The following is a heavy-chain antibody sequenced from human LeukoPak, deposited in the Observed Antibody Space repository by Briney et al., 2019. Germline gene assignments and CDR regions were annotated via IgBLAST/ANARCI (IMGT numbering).Heavy chain of an antibody. CDR3: ARADPYYDFWSGYSI. Sequence: ASVKVSCKASGYTFTSYGISWVRQAPGRGPEWMEWISGYNGNTNYAQKLQGRVTMTTDTSTSTAYMELRGLRSDDTAVYYCARADPYYDFWSGYSIWGQGTLVTVSS. D-gene: IGHD3-3*01. J-gene: IGHJ4*02. CDR1: GYTFTSYG. V-gene: IGHV1-18*01. CDR2: ISGYNGNT.